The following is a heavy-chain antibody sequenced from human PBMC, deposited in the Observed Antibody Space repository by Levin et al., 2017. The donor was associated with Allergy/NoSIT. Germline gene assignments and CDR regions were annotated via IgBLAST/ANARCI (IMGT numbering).Heavy chain of an antibody. Sequence: GESLKISCTASGFTFGDYAMSWFRQAPGKGLEWVGFIRSKAYGGTTEYAASVKGRFTISRDDSKSIAYLQMNSLKTEDTAVYYCTRDATYYDFWSGYYFDYWGQGTLVTVSS. CDR1: GFTFGDYA. CDR3: TRDATYYDFWSGYYFDY. V-gene: IGHV3-49*03. J-gene: IGHJ4*02. CDR2: IRSKAYGGTT. D-gene: IGHD3-3*01.